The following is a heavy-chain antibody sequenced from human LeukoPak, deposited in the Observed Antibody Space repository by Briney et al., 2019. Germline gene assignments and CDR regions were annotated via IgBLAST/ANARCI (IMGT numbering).Heavy chain of an antibody. Sequence: GGSLGLSRAASGFTFDDYAMHWVPPAPGKGREGVPHIRGEGGRTYYADSVKGRFTVSRDNSKHTRYPQMNSLRTEDTALYYCAKVYYRWGVYNWFVPWGQGTLVTVSS. CDR3: AKVYYRWGVYNWFVP. CDR1: GFTFDDYA. D-gene: IGHD3-10*01. J-gene: IGHJ5*02. V-gene: IGHV3-43*02. CDR2: IRGEGGRT.